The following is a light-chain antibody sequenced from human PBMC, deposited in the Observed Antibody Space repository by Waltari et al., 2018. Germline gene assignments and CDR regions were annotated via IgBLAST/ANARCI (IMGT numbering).Light chain of an antibody. CDR1: NIGSYS. CDR3: QVWHAAIDPGV. J-gene: IGLJ1*01. Sequence: SYVLTQPPSVSVAPGETARITCGGDNIGSYSVHWYQQKPGQAPVLVIRYDRDRPSGVPERFAGSNSANTAALTISRVGAGDEANYYCQVWHAAIDPGVFGTGTEVTV. V-gene: IGLV3-21*04. CDR2: YDR.